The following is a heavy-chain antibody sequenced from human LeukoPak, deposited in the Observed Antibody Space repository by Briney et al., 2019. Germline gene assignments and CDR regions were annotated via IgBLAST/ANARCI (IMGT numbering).Heavy chain of an antibody. CDR3: AHRLGYCTNGVCYPYFNY. V-gene: IGHV2-70*04. D-gene: IGHD2-8*01. J-gene: IGHJ4*02. Sequence: SGPTLVNPTQTLTLTCTFSGFSLSTSGMRVSWICQPPGKALEWLARIDWDDDKFYSTSLKTRLTISKDTSKNQVVLTMTNMDPVDTATYYCAHRLGYCTNGVCYPYFNYWGQGTLVTVSS. CDR2: IDWDDDK. CDR1: GFSLSTSGMR.